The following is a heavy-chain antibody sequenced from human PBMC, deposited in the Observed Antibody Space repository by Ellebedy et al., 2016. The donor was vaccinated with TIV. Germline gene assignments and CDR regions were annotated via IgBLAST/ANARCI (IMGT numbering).Heavy chain of an antibody. V-gene: IGHV2-70*17. J-gene: IGHJ4*02. CDR2: IDWDADK. CDR1: GFSLSTGRLS. Sequence: SGPTLVKPTQTLTLTCTFSGFSLSTGRLSVSWIRQPPGKALEWLARIDWDADKFYSTSLRTRLTISKDSSENQVVLTMTNMDPEDTATYYCARISGGWGLDYWGQGALVTVSS. CDR3: ARISGGWGLDY. D-gene: IGHD2-15*01.